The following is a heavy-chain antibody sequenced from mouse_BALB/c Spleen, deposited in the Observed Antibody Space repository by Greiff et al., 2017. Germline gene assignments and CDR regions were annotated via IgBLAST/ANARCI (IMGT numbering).Heavy chain of an antibody. CDR3: ARNYDYGQAWFAY. CDR2: IYPGSGNT. V-gene: IGHV1-77*01. Sequence: VQLQESGAELARPGASVKLSCKASGYTFTDYYINWVKQRTGQGLEWIGEIYPGSGNTYYNEKFKGKATLTADKSSSTAYMQLSSLTSEDSAVYFCARNYDYGQAWFAYWGQGTLVTVSA. D-gene: IGHD2-4*01. J-gene: IGHJ3*01. CDR1: GYTFTDYY.